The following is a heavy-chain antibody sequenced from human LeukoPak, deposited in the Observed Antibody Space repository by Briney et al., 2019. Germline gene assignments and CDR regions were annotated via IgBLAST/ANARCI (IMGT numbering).Heavy chain of an antibody. Sequence: PSETLSLTCTVSGGSISSYYWSWIRQPPGKGLEWIGYIYTSGSTNYNPSLKSRVTISVDTSKNQFSLKLSSVTAADTAVYYGARHGPWNSLRGDAFDIWGQGTMVTVSS. J-gene: IGHJ3*02. CDR3: ARHGPWNSLRGDAFDI. D-gene: IGHD1-7*01. CDR1: GGSISSYY. CDR2: IYTSGST. V-gene: IGHV4-4*09.